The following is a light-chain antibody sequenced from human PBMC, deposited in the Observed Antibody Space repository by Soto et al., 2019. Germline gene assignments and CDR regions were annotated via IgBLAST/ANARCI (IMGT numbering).Light chain of an antibody. CDR3: SSYAGNYTLV. J-gene: IGLJ1*01. CDR1: SSDVGGYTY. CDR2: GVD. Sequence: QSALTQPRSVSGSPGQSVTISCTGTSSDVGGYTYVSWYQQHPGIAPKLMIYGVDKRPSGVPDRFSGSKSGNTASLTISGLQAEDEADYYCSSYAGNYTLVFGTGTKLTVL. V-gene: IGLV2-11*01.